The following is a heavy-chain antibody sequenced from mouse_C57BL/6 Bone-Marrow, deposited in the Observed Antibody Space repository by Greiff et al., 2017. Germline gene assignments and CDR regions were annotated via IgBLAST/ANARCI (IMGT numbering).Heavy chain of an antibody. V-gene: IGHV5-17*01. D-gene: IGHD2-4*01. Sequence: EVQLVESGGGLVKPGGSLKLSCAASGFTFSDYGMHWVRQAPEKGLEWVAYISSGSSTIYYADTVKGRFTISRDNAKNTLFLQMTSLRSEDTAMYYCARPGYYYDDWYFDVWGTGTTVTVSS. CDR2: ISSGSSTI. CDR3: ARPGYYYDDWYFDV. CDR1: GFTFSDYG. J-gene: IGHJ1*03.